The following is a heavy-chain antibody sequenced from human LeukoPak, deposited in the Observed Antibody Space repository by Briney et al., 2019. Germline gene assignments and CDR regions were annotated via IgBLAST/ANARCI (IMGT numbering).Heavy chain of an antibody. CDR3: AKDLRSGSNYGFFDY. Sequence: GGSLRLSCAASGFTFTSYAMGCVRQAPGKGLEWVSGISAGGGGTYYADSVKGRFTISRDNSKSTLYLQMNSLRAEDTAIYYCAKDLRSGSNYGFFDYWGQGTLVTVSS. CDR1: GFTFTSYA. CDR2: ISAGGGGT. J-gene: IGHJ4*02. V-gene: IGHV3-23*01. D-gene: IGHD3-10*01.